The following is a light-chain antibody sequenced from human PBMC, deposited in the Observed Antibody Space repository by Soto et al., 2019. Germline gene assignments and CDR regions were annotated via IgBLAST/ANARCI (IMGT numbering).Light chain of an antibody. CDR2: QDA. J-gene: IGLJ2*01. Sequence: SSELTQPTSVSVSPGQTTSITCTGDKWGDAYSCWYQQKPGQSPVLVIYQDAKRPSGVPERFSGSKSGNTATLTISGTQAMDEADYYCRAWHSTSPVVFGGGTKLTVL. CDR3: RAWHSTSPVV. CDR1: KWGDAY. V-gene: IGLV3-1*01.